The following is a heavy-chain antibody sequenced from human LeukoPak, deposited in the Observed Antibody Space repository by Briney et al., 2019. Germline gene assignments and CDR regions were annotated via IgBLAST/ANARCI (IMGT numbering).Heavy chain of an antibody. CDR2: IIPIFGTA. Sequence: ASVKVSCKASGGTFSSYAISWVRQAPGQGLEWMGRIIPIFGTANYAQKFQGRVTITTDESTSTAYMELSSLRSEDTAVYYCARERRYYDCSGYQDLEYFQHWGQGTLVTVSS. J-gene: IGHJ1*01. V-gene: IGHV1-69*05. D-gene: IGHD3-22*01. CDR1: GGTFSSYA. CDR3: ARERRYYDCSGYQDLEYFQH.